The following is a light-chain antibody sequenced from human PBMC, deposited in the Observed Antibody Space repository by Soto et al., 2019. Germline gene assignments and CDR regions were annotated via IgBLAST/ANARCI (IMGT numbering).Light chain of an antibody. V-gene: IGKV3-20*01. CDR2: GTS. CDR1: QNVGSRY. Sequence: PGERATLSCRASQNVGSRYLAWYQQKPGQAPRLLIYGTSNRAIGIPDRFSGSGSGTDFSLTISSLEPGDLAVYYCQQYGSSPRTFGQGTKVDI. J-gene: IGKJ1*01. CDR3: QQYGSSPRT.